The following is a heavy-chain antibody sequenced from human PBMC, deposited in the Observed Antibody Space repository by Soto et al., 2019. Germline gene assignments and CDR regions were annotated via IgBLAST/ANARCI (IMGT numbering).Heavy chain of an antibody. J-gene: IGHJ6*02. Sequence: QVQLQESGPGLVKPSETLSLSCTVSGDSVSSYYWSWIRQLPGRGLEWIGYIYISGNTNYNPSLKSRVTISRDTSKNQFSLNLKSVTAADTAVYYCARGVLRYYHYGMDVWGLGTTVTVSS. CDR2: IYISGNT. CDR3: ARGVLRYYHYGMDV. V-gene: IGHV4-59*02. CDR1: GDSVSSYY.